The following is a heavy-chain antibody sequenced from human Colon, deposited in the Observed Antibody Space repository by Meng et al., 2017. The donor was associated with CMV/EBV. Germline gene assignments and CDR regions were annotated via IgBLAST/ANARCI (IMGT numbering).Heavy chain of an antibody. CDR1: GFVFSGSA. J-gene: IGHJ4*02. D-gene: IGHD6-19*01. CDR2: IRTRPNGYAT. V-gene: IGHV3-73*01. CDR3: AVLAVAEPISY. Sequence: GESLKISCAASGFVFSGSAMHWVRQASGKGLEWVGRIRTRPNGYATAYAASVEGRFTISRDDSGNTAYLQMTSLRTEDTAVYYCAVLAVAEPISYWGQGTQVTVS.